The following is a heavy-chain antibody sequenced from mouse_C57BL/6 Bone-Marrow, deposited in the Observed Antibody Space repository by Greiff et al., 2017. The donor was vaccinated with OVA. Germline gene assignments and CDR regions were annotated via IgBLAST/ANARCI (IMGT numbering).Heavy chain of an antibody. Sequence: DVQLVASGGGLVKPGGSLTLSCAASGFPFSSYTMSWVRPTPETRLAWVATISGGGGNTSYPDSVKGRFTISRDNAKNTLYLQMSSLRSEDTALYYCARTYGSSPPEFAYWGQGTLVTVSA. CDR2: ISGGGGNT. V-gene: IGHV5-9*01. CDR3: ARTYGSSPPEFAY. CDR1: GFPFSSYT. D-gene: IGHD1-1*01. J-gene: IGHJ3*01.